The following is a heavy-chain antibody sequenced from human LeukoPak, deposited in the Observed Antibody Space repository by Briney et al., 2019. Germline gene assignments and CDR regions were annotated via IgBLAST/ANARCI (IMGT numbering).Heavy chain of an antibody. Sequence: ASVKVSCKASGYTFTRYGISWVRQAPGQGLEWMGWISTYNGYANYAQKLQGRVTMTTETSTSTAYMELRSLRSDDTAVYYCARNSSYWYGYMDVWGKGTTVTVSS. V-gene: IGHV1-18*01. CDR3: ARNSSYWYGYMDV. CDR1: GYTFTRYG. CDR2: ISTYNGYA. D-gene: IGHD6-19*01. J-gene: IGHJ6*04.